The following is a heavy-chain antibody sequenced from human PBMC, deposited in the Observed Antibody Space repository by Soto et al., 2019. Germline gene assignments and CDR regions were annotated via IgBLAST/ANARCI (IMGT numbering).Heavy chain of an antibody. J-gene: IGHJ5*02. Sequence: SETLSLTXTVSGGSISSGGYYWSWIRQHPGKGLEWIGYIYYSGSTYYNPSLKSRVTISVDTSKNQFSLKLSSVTAADTAVYYCARGISAAGTNWFDPWGQGTLVTVSS. D-gene: IGHD6-13*01. CDR2: IYYSGST. CDR1: GGSISSGGYY. V-gene: IGHV4-31*02. CDR3: ARGISAAGTNWFDP.